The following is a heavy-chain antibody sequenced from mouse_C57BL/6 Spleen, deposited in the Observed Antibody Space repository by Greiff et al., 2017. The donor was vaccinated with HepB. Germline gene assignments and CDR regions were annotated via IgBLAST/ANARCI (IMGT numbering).Heavy chain of an antibody. V-gene: IGHV14-1*01. CDR3: TTRTTVVEDWFAY. Sequence: VQLQQSGAELVRPGASVKLSCTASGFNIKDYYMHWVKQRPEQGLEWIGRIDPEDGDTEYAPKVQGKATMTADTSSNTAYLQLSSLTSEDTAVYYCTTRTTVVEDWFAYWGQGTLVTVSA. CDR2: IDPEDGDT. CDR1: GFNIKDYY. D-gene: IGHD1-1*01. J-gene: IGHJ3*01.